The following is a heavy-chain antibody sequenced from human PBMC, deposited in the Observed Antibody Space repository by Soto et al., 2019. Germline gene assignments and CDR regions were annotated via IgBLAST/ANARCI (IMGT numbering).Heavy chain of an antibody. D-gene: IGHD6-13*01. V-gene: IGHV3-23*01. Sequence: PGGSLRLSCAASGFTFSSYAMSWVRQAPGKGLEWVSAISGSGGSTYYADSVKGRFTISRDNSKNTLYLQMNSLRGEDTAVYYCAKDQSQQLANPYYYYYGLDFWGQGTTLPVSS. CDR3: AKDQSQQLANPYYYYYGLDF. CDR1: GFTFSSYA. CDR2: ISGSGGST. J-gene: IGHJ6*02.